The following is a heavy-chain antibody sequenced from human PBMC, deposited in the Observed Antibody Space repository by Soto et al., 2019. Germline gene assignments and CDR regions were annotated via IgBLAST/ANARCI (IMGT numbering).Heavy chain of an antibody. CDR2: IGTAGDT. D-gene: IGHD1-26*01. Sequence: PGGSLRLSCAASGFTFGSYDMHWVRQATGKGLEWVSAIGTAGDTYYPGSVKGRFTISRENAKNSLYLQMNSLRAGDTAVYYCARGQSASYDWSYGMDVWGQGTTVTVSS. V-gene: IGHV3-13*01. CDR1: GFTFGSYD. J-gene: IGHJ6*02. CDR3: ARGQSASYDWSYGMDV.